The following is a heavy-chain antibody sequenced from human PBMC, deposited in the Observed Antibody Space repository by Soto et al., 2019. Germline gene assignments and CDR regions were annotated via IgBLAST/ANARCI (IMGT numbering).Heavy chain of an antibody. J-gene: IGHJ4*02. D-gene: IGHD3-10*01. CDR2: ISGVGDTT. V-gene: IGHV3-23*01. CDR3: AKGRGGSGSLTPRVDF. Sequence: EVQLLESGGGLVQPGGSLRLSCAASGFTFNNYAMTWVRQAPGKGLEWVSAISGVGDTTSYADSVKGRFTVSRAGSKNTLYLQMSSLRAEDTALYYCAKGRGGSGSLTPRVDFWGQGTLVTVSS. CDR1: GFTFNNYA.